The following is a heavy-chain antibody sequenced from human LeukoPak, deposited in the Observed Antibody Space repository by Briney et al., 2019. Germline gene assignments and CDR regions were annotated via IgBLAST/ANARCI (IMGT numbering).Heavy chain of an antibody. CDR3: AKDGERFLEWSPPLGC. CDR2: MSGSAGST. J-gene: IGHJ4*02. Sequence: GGSLRLSCAVSGFTISSYAMSWVRQAPGKGLEWVSAMSGSAGSTYYADSVKGRITISRDNSNNMLYLEMNSLRAEDTAVYYCAKDGERFLEWSPPLGCWGQGTLVTVSS. D-gene: IGHD3-3*01. CDR1: GFTISSYA. V-gene: IGHV3-23*01.